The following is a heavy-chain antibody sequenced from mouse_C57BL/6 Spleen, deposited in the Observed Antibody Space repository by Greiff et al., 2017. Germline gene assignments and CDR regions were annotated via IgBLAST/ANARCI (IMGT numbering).Heavy chain of an antibody. V-gene: IGHV1-7*01. D-gene: IGHD2-2*01. J-gene: IGHJ4*01. CDR3: ARSSYGYDGGAMYY. CDR1: GYTFTSYW. Sequence: QVQLQQSGAELAKPGASVKLSCKASGYTFTSYWMHWVKQRPGQGLEWIGYINPSIGYTKYNQKFKDKATLTADKSSSPAYMQLSSLTYEDSSVYSCARSSYGYDGGAMYYWGQGTSVTVSS. CDR2: INPSIGYT.